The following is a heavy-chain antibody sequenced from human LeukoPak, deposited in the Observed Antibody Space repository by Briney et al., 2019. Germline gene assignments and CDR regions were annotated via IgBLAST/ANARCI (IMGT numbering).Heavy chain of an antibody. J-gene: IGHJ6*03. CDR3: VIDSYYYDSSGYQSYYYYYYYMDV. CDR1: GYTFTGSE. CDR2: INPNIGGK. D-gene: IGHD3-22*01. V-gene: IGHV1-2*02. Sequence: GASVKVCCKASGYTFTGSEMHCGRQAPGQGLEWRGGINPNIGGKNYAQKLQGRVTMTRDTSISTACMGLSRLRSDDTAVYYCVIDSYYYDSSGYQSYYYYYYYMDVWGKGTTVTVSS.